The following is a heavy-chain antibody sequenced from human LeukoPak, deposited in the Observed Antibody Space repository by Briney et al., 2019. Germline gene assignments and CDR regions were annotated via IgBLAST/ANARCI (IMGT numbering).Heavy chain of an antibody. CDR3: AKDLNGRLFDY. Sequence: GGSLRLSCAASGFTFSSYEMNWVRQAPGKGLEWVSYISSSGSTIYYADSVKGRFTISRDNAKNSLYLQMNSLRAEDTAVYYCAKDLNGRLFDYWGQGTLVTVSS. D-gene: IGHD2-8*01. J-gene: IGHJ4*02. CDR2: ISSSGSTI. CDR1: GFTFSSYE. V-gene: IGHV3-48*03.